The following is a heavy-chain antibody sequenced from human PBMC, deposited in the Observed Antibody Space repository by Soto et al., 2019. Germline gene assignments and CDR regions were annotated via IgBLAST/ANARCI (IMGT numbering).Heavy chain of an antibody. CDR3: ARDQGVVVTDYYGMDV. CDR2: IYYSGST. D-gene: IGHD2-21*02. Sequence: PSETLSLTCTVSGGSVSSGSYYWSWIRQPPGKGLEWIGYIYYSGSTNYNPSLKSRVTISVDTSKNQFSLKLSSVTAADTAVYYWARDQGVVVTDYYGMDVWGQGTTVTVSS. CDR1: GGSVSSGSYY. V-gene: IGHV4-61*01. J-gene: IGHJ6*02.